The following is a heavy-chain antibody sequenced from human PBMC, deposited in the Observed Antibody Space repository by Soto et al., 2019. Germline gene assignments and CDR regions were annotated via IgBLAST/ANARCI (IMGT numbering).Heavy chain of an antibody. V-gene: IGHV3-30*18. J-gene: IGHJ4*02. Sequence: TGGSLRLSCAAPGFTFSSYGMHWVRQAPGKGLEWVAVISYDGSNKYYADSVKGRFTISRDNSKNTLYLQMNSLRAEDTAVYYCAKDAAHGGYDYWGQGTLVTVSS. CDR1: GFTFSSYG. CDR2: ISYDGSNK. CDR3: AKDAAHGGYDY. D-gene: IGHD5-12*01.